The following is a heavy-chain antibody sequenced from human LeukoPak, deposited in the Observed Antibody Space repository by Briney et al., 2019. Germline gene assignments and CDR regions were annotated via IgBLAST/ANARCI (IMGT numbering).Heavy chain of an antibody. CDR2: IYFSGST. CDR3: ARAKGYSGYDCGY. CDR1: GGSISSYY. D-gene: IGHD5-12*01. V-gene: IGHV4-59*01. Sequence: SETLSLTCTVSGGSISSYYWSWIRQPPGKGLEWIGYIYFSGSTNYNPSLKSRVTISVDTSRNQFSLQLSSVTAADTAVYYCARAKGYSGYDCGYWGQGTLVTVSS. J-gene: IGHJ4*02.